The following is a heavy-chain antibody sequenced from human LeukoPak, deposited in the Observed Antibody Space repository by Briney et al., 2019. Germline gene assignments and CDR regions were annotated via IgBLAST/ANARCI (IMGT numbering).Heavy chain of an antibody. CDR3: VNLGYSD. D-gene: IGHD5-12*01. J-gene: IGHJ4*02. CDR1: GFTFTNAW. Sequence: PGGSLRLSCAASGFTFTNAWMSWVRQAPGKGLEWVATIKDDGSDRYYVDSVKGRFTISRDNAKNSLYLQMNSLRVEDAAVYYCVNLGYSDGGQGTLVTVSS. CDR2: IKDDGSDR. V-gene: IGHV3-7*01.